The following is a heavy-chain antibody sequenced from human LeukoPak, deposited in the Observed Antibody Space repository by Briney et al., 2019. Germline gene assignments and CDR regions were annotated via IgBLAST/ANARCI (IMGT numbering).Heavy chain of an antibody. V-gene: IGHV3-15*01. CDR2: IKSETDGGTT. CDR1: GFTFSNAW. D-gene: IGHD1-1*01. Sequence: PGGSLRLSCAASGFTFSNAWMSWVRQAPGKGLEWVGRIKSETDGGTTDYAAPVKGRLTISRDDLKNTLYLEMNSLKTEDTGVYYCLGTSPQFGYWGQGTLVTVSS. CDR3: LGTSPQFGY. J-gene: IGHJ4*02.